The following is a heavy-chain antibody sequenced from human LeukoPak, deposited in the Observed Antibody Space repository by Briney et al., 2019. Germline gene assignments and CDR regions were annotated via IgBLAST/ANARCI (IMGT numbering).Heavy chain of an antibody. V-gene: IGHV4-4*09. Sequence: SETLSLTCTASGGSISSYYWSWIRQPPGKGLEWIGYIYTSGSTNYNPSLKSRVTISVDTSKNQFSLKLSSVTAADTAVYYCARRDDSSGYYLLWGQGTLVTVSS. CDR3: ARRDDSSGYYLL. CDR2: IYTSGST. CDR1: GGSISSYY. J-gene: IGHJ4*02. D-gene: IGHD3-22*01.